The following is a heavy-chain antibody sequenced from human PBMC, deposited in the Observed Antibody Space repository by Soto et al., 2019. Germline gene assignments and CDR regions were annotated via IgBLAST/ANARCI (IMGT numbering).Heavy chain of an antibody. J-gene: IGHJ4*02. D-gene: IGHD6-19*01. Sequence: EVQLLESGGGLVQPGGSLRLSCAASGFTFSSYAMTWVRQAPGKGLEWVSTISRSGDSTYYRDSVKGRFTISRDNSKTPVYLQMNSLRAEDTAGYYCAKTDKFNPQSSGWANRFDYWGQGTLVTVSS. V-gene: IGHV3-23*01. CDR1: GFTFSSYA. CDR3: AKTDKFNPQSSGWANRFDY. CDR2: ISRSGDST.